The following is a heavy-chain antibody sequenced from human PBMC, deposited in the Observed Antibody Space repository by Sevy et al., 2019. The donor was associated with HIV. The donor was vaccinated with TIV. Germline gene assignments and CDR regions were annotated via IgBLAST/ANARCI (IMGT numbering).Heavy chain of an antibody. CDR1: GFTFSSYW. CDR3: ARDHNFVLDY. J-gene: IGHJ4*02. D-gene: IGHD1-20*01. V-gene: IGHV3-74*01. Sequence: GGSLRLSCAASGFTFSSYWMHWVRQAPGKGLVWVSGISADGSRTVYEDSVKGRFTISRDNAKNSLYLQMNGLRAEDTAVYYCARDHNFVLDYWGQGVLVTVSS. CDR2: ISADGSRT.